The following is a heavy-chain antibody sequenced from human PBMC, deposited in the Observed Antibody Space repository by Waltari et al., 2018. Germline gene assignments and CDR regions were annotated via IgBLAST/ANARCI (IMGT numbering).Heavy chain of an antibody. J-gene: IGHJ4*02. CDR2: ISSSTSYI. CDR1: GFTFSTYS. CDR3: ARDINSREDY. V-gene: IGHV3-21*01. D-gene: IGHD1-20*01. Sequence: EVQLVESGGGLVKPGGSLRLSCAASGFTFSTYSMNWVRQAPGKGLEWVSSISSSTSYIYYADSVKGRFTISRDNARNSLYLQMNSLRAEDTAVYYCARDINSREDYWGQGTLVTVSS.